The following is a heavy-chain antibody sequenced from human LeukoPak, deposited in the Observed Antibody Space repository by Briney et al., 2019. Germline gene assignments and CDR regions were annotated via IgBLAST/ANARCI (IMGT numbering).Heavy chain of an antibody. Sequence: PGGSLRLSCAASGFTFDDYAMHWVRQAPGKGLEWVSGISWNSGSIGYADSVKGRFTISRDNAKNSLYLQMNSLRAEDTAVYYCARGTSGDYYISNWFDPWGQGTLVTVSS. CDR1: GFTFDDYA. D-gene: IGHD3-22*01. J-gene: IGHJ5*02. CDR3: ARGTSGDYYISNWFDP. CDR2: ISWNSGSI. V-gene: IGHV3-9*01.